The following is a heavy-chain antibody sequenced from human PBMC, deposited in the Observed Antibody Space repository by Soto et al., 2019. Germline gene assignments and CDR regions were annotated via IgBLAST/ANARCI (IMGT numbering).Heavy chain of an antibody. CDR2: IWYDGSNK. V-gene: IGHV3-33*01. D-gene: IGHD3-22*01. CDR1: GFTFSSYG. Sequence: QVQLVESGGGVVQPGRSLRLSCAASGFTFSSYGMHWVRQAPGKGLEWVAVIWYDGSNKYYADSVKGRFTISRDNSKNTLYLQMNSLRAEDTAVYYCARDGDYYDSSGYPGLGPDYWGQGTLVTVSS. CDR3: ARDGDYYDSSGYPGLGPDY. J-gene: IGHJ4*02.